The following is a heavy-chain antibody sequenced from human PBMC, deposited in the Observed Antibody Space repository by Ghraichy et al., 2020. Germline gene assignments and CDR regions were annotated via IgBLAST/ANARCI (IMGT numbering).Heavy chain of an antibody. V-gene: IGHV1-18*01. Sequence: ASVKVSCKASGYTFSNYGVNWVRQAPGQGLEWMGWISGYNGNTYYAQIFQGRVTMTTDTSTNTAYIELRSLRSDDTAVYFCARDQYCNSTRCYDNARFDPWGQGTLVTVSS. J-gene: IGHJ5*02. CDR2: ISGYNGNT. CDR3: ARDQYCNSTRCYDNARFDP. CDR1: GYTFSNYG. D-gene: IGHD2-2*01.